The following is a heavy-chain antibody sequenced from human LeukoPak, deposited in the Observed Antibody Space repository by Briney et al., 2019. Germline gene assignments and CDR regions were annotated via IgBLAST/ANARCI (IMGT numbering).Heavy chain of an antibody. Sequence: SETLSLTCTVSGGSISSGGYYWSWIRQHPGKGLEWIGYIYYSGSTYYNPSPKSRVTISVDKSKNQFSLKLSSVTAADTAVYYCARDLGAKGVNLDYWGQGTLVTVSS. V-gene: IGHV4-31*03. CDR3: ARDLGAKGVNLDY. J-gene: IGHJ4*02. CDR1: GGSISSGGYY. CDR2: IYYSGST. D-gene: IGHD3-16*01.